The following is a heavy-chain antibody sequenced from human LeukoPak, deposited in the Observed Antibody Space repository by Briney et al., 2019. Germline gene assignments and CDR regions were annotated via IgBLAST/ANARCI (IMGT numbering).Heavy chain of an antibody. V-gene: IGHV1-69*13. J-gene: IGHJ4*02. CDR2: IIPIFGTA. D-gene: IGHD6-6*01. Sequence: SVKVSRKASGGTFSSYAISWVRQAPGQGLEWMGGIIPIFGTANYAQKLQGRVTITADESTSTAYMELSSLRSEDTAVYYCARDSSSSSGLFDYWGQGTLVTVSS. CDR1: GGTFSSYA. CDR3: ARDSSSSSGLFDY.